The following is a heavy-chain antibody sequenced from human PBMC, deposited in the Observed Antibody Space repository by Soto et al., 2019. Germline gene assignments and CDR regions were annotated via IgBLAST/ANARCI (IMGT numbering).Heavy chain of an antibody. Sequence: ASVKVSCKASGYTFTGYYMHWVRQAPGQGLEWMGWINPNSGGTNYAQKFQGRVTLTRDTSISTAYMELSRLRSDDTAVYYCARIPIVVVPTASPMNWFDPQGQVPLVPVSP. V-gene: IGHV1-2*02. CDR1: GYTFTGYY. CDR3: ARIPIVVVPTASPMNWFDP. J-gene: IGHJ5*02. CDR2: INPNSGGT. D-gene: IGHD2-2*01.